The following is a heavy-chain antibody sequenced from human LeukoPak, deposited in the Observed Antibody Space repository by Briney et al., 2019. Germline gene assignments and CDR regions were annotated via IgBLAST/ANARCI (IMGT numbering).Heavy chain of an antibody. V-gene: IGHV3-7*01. D-gene: IGHD6-13*01. Sequence: PGGSLRLSCAASGFTFSSYWMSWVRQDPGKGLEWVANIKQDGSEKYYVDSVRGRFTISRDNARNSLYLQTNSLRAEDTAVYYCARDFHLAAAGGDYFDYWGQGTLVTVSS. J-gene: IGHJ4*02. CDR3: ARDFHLAAAGGDYFDY. CDR1: GFTFSSYW. CDR2: IKQDGSEK.